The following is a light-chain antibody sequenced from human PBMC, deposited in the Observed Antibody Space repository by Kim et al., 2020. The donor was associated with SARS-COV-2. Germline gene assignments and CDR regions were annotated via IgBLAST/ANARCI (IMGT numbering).Light chain of an antibody. CDR3: AKWDDSHVV. CDR1: STNCLSIK. Sequence: GPPLSCACPGSSTNCLSIKVSWEQQLPGTARKLLNHSKNQRRSGVRARFSGARSGASVSLANIGLRSGDEADYHCAKWDDSHVVFGGGTQLTVL. V-gene: IGLV1-47*02. CDR2: SKN. J-gene: IGLJ2*01.